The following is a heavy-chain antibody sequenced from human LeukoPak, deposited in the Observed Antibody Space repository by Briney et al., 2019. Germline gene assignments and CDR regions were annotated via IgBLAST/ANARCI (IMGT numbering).Heavy chain of an antibody. V-gene: IGHV3-23*01. D-gene: IGHD2-8*01. J-gene: IGHJ4*02. Sequence: PGGPLRLSCAASGFTFSSYVMSWVRQAPGKGLEWVSAISGSGGSTYYADSVKGRFTISRDNSKNTLYLQMNSLRAEDTAVYYCAKDRSDNKTWYAGSHWGQGTLVTVSS. CDR2: ISGSGGST. CDR3: AKDRSDNKTWYAGSH. CDR1: GFTFSSYV.